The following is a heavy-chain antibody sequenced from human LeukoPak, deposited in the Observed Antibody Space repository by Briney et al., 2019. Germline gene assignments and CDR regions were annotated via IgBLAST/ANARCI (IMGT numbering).Heavy chain of an antibody. J-gene: IGHJ4*02. CDR2: IIPILGIA. V-gene: IGHV1-69*04. D-gene: IGHD6-13*01. CDR1: GGTFSSYA. CDR3: ARHYTLAAAVFDY. Sequence: ASVKVSCKASGGTFSSYAISWVRQAPGQGLEWMGRIIPILGIANYAQKFQGRVTITADKSTSTAYMELSSLRSEDTAVYYCARHYTLAAAVFDYWGQGTLVTVSS.